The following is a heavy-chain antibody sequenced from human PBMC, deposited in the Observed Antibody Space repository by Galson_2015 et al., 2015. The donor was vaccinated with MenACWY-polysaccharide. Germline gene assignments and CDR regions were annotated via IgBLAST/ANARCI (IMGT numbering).Heavy chain of an antibody. D-gene: IGHD2-2*01. Sequence: SLRLSCAASGFTFSNYAMSWVRQAPGQGLEWMATISSSGDGKYYADSVKVRFTISRDNSNNTLYLEMSSLRAGDAAVYYCVKNGYTGSSYGYFDSLGQGTLGTVAS. CDR3: VKNGYTGSSYGYFDS. V-gene: IGHV3-30*18. CDR2: ISSSGDGK. CDR1: GFTFSNYA. J-gene: IGHJ4*02.